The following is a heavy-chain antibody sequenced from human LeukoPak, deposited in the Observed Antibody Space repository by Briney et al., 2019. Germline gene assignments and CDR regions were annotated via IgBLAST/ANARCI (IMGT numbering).Heavy chain of an antibody. J-gene: IGHJ4*02. CDR2: VYYGRSP. CDR1: GDSISRSTYY. Sequence: SETLSLTCTVSGDSISRSTYYWAWIRQPPGKGLEWIGSVYYGRSPYFNPSLESRATISVDTSKDHFSLKMSSVTAADTAVYYCARSSGTGTFSYWGQGTLVTVSS. CDR3: ARSSGTGTFSY. D-gene: IGHD6-25*01. V-gene: IGHV4-39*02.